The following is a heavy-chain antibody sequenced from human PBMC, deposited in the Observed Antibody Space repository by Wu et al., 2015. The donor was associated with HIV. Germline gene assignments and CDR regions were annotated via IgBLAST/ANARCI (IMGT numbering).Heavy chain of an antibody. CDR2: VNPNTGGT. CDR1: GYIFTAYY. V-gene: IGHV1-2*02. J-gene: IGHJ5*02. D-gene: IGHD3-22*01. CDR3: VRRAYDSSGNWFDP. Sequence: QVQLVQSGAEMKKPGASVKVACKASGYIFTAYYIHWVRQAPGQGPEWMGWVNPNTGGTDYTQKFHGRVTMTRDTSINTAYLQLSRLRSDDTAVYYCVRRAYDSSGNWFDPSGPGNPGHRLL.